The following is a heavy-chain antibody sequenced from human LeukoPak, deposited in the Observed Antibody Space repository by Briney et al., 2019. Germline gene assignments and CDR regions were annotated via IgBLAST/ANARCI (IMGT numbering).Heavy chain of an antibody. D-gene: IGHD2-8*02. CDR3: VRELVINYWYWFDP. Sequence: PGGSLRLSCAASGFTVSSSYMSRVRQAPEKGLEWVSVIYSDGSTYYADSVKGRFTISRDNSKNTLYLQMSSLRVEDTAMYYCVRELVINYWYWFDPWGQGTLVTVSP. V-gene: IGHV3-66*01. J-gene: IGHJ5*02. CDR1: GFTVSSSY. CDR2: IYSDGST.